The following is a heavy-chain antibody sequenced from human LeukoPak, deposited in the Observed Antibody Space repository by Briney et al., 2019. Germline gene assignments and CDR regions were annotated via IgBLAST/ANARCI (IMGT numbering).Heavy chain of an antibody. Sequence: SVKVSCKASGDTFSRYAISWGREAPGQGVEWSGGIIAICGTANYAQKFQCRLTITADESTSTAYMALSSLRSEDTAVYYCASGRDLYYFDYWGQGTLVTVSS. CDR2: IIAICGTA. CDR3: ASGRDLYYFDY. V-gene: IGHV1-69*13. CDR1: GDTFSRYA. D-gene: IGHD5-24*01. J-gene: IGHJ4*02.